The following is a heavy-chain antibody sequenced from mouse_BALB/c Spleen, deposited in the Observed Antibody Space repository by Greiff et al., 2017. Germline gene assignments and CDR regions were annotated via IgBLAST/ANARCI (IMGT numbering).Heavy chain of an antibody. CDR3: ARYGNYYAMDY. CDR2: INPSTGYT. Sequence: VQRVESGAELAKPGASVKMSCKASGYTFTSYWMHWVKQRPGQGLEWIGYINPSTGYTEYNQKFKDKATLTADKSSSTAYMQLSSLTSEDSAVYYCARYGNYYAMDYWGQGTSVTVSS. V-gene: IGHV1-7*01. J-gene: IGHJ4*01. CDR1: GYTFTSYW. D-gene: IGHD1-1*01.